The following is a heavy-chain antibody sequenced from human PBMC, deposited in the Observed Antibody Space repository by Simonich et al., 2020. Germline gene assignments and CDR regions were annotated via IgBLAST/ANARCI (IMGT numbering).Heavy chain of an antibody. D-gene: IGHD1-26*01. V-gene: IGHV3-33*01. CDR1: GFTFSSYG. CDR2: IWYDGSNK. CDR3: ARDRNSGSYFDY. J-gene: IGHJ4*02. Sequence: QVQLVESGGGVVQSGRSLRLSCAASGFTFSSYGMHWVRQAPGKGVGWVAVIWYDGSNKDYADSVKGRFTISKDNSKNTLYLQMNSLRAEDTAVYYCARDRNSGSYFDYWGQGTLVTVSS.